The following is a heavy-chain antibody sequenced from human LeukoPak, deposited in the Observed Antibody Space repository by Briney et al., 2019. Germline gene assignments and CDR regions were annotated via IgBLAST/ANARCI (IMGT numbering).Heavy chain of an antibody. CDR3: AETTVSTFDAFDI. J-gene: IGHJ3*02. D-gene: IGHD4-17*01. Sequence: SETLSLTCAVYGGSISSYYWSWIRQPAGKGLEWIGRIYTSGSTNYNPSLKSRVTMSVDTSKNQFSLKLSSVTAADTAVYYCAETTVSTFDAFDIWGQGTMVTVSS. CDR2: IYTSGST. V-gene: IGHV4-59*10. CDR1: GGSISSYY.